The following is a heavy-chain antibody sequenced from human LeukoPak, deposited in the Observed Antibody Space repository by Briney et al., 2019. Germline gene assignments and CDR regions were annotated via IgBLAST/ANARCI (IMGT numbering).Heavy chain of an antibody. J-gene: IGHJ1*01. D-gene: IGHD2-15*01. CDR3: ARRRYCSGGSCYSGGFQH. CDR1: GGSFSGYY. CDR2: INHSGST. Sequence: ASETLSLTCAVYGGSFSGYYWSWIRQPPGKGLEWIGEINHSGSTNYNPSLKSRVTISVDTSKNQFFLKLSSVTAADTAVYYCARRRYCSGGSCYSGGFQHWGQGTLVTVSS. V-gene: IGHV4-34*01.